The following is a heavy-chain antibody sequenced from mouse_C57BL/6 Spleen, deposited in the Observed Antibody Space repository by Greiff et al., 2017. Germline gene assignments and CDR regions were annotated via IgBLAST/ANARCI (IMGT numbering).Heavy chain of an antibody. Sequence: QVQLQQSGAELVRPGSSVKLSCKASGYTFTSYWMDWVKQRPGQGLEWIGNIYPSDSETHYNQKFKDKATLTVDKSSSTAYMQLSSLTSEDSAVYYCARSGRLRRGFASWGQGTLVTVSA. V-gene: IGHV1-61*01. CDR1: GYTFTSYW. J-gene: IGHJ3*01. CDR3: ARSGRLRRGFAS. D-gene: IGHD2-4*01. CDR2: IYPSDSET.